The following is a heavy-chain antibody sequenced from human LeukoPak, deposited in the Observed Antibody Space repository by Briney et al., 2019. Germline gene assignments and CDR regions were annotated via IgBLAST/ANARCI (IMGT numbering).Heavy chain of an antibody. CDR1: GGSISSSSHY. D-gene: IGHD4-11*01. Sequence: SETLSLTCTVSGGSISSSSHYWGWIRQPPGKGLEWIGSIYYSGSTYYNPSLKSRVTISVDTSKNQFSLKLSSVTAADTAVYYCARDTPYSNNPVRWGQRTLVTVSS. V-gene: IGHV4-39*02. CDR2: IYYSGST. J-gene: IGHJ4*02. CDR3: ARDTPYSNNPVR.